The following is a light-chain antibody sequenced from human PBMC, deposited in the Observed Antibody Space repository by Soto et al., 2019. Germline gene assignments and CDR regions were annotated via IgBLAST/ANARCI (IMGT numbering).Light chain of an antibody. Sequence: EIVLTQSPGTMSLSPGERATLSCRPSQSVSSSYLAWYQQKPGQAPRLLIYGASSRATGIPVMFSGSGSETDFTLTITTLEPEDFAVYYCQQYDNSPITFGQGTRLEIK. CDR3: QQYDNSPIT. V-gene: IGKV3-20*01. CDR1: QSVSSSY. J-gene: IGKJ5*01. CDR2: GAS.